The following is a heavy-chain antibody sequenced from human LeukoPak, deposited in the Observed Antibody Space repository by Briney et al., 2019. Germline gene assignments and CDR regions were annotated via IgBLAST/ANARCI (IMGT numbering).Heavy chain of an antibody. CDR1: GGSLSSSNYY. J-gene: IGHJ4*02. CDR2: IYYSGST. D-gene: IGHD3-10*01. V-gene: IGHV4-39*07. CDR3: ARDPSNVLLWFGESY. Sequence: PSETLSLTCTVSGGSLSSSNYYWGWIRQPPGKGLEWIGSIYYSGSTYYNPSLKSRVTISVDTSKNQFSLKLSSVTAADTAVYYCARDPSNVLLWFGESYWGQGTLVTVSS.